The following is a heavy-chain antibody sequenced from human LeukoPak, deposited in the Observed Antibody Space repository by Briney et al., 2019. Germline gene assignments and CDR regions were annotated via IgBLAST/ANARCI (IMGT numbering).Heavy chain of an antibody. CDR3: TRLNYYDSSGYPFDY. CDR2: ISSSSSTI. D-gene: IGHD3-22*01. Sequence: PGGSLRLSCAASGFTFSGYSMNWARQAPGKGLEWVSYISSSSSTIYYADSVKGRFTISRDNAKNSLYLQMNSLRAEDTAVYYCTRLNYYDSSGYPFDYWGQGTLVTVSS. J-gene: IGHJ4*02. V-gene: IGHV3-48*01. CDR1: GFTFSGYS.